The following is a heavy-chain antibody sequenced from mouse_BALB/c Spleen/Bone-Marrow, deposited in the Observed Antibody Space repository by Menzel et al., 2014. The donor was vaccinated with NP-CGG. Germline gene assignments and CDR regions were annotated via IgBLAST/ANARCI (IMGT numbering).Heavy chain of an antibody. V-gene: IGHV1-54*01. CDR3: ARGGDYGFMDY. CDR1: GYAFTNYL. Sequence: VQLQQSGAELVRPGTSVKASCKASGYAFTNYLIEWVKQRPGQGLEWIGVINPGSGGTNYNEKFKGKATLTADKSSSTAYMQLSSLTSDDSAVYFCARGGDYGFMDYWGQGTSVTVSS. CDR2: INPGSGGT. D-gene: IGHD1-2*01. J-gene: IGHJ4*01.